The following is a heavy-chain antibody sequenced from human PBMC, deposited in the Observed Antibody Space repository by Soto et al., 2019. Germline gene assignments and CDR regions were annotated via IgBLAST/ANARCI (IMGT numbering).Heavy chain of an antibody. CDR3: ATRYRPIVVVPAAPDY. J-gene: IGHJ4*02. Sequence: GGSLRLSCAASGLTFSSYAMSWVRQAPGKGVEWVSAIGGGGGSTYYADSVKGRFTISRDNSQHTLYLQMNRQRAEDTAVYYCATRYRPIVVVPAAPDYWGQGTLLPVSS. CDR1: GLTFSSYA. V-gene: IGHV3-23*01. D-gene: IGHD2-2*01. CDR2: IGGGGGST.